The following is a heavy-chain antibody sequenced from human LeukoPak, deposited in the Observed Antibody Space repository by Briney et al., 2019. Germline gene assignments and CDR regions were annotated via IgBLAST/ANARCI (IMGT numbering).Heavy chain of an antibody. D-gene: IGHD3-3*01. Sequence: ASPKVACNTPGHTFTSYYTHWARHTPGQGLEWMGQISPHDGSTRYAQKFQGKVTMTRDTPTSTVYMDLSSMRSDDTAVYCCAKSGSENLPFDYWGQGTRVTVSS. CDR2: ISPHDGST. V-gene: IGHV1-46*01. CDR1: GHTFTSYY. CDR3: AKSGSENLPFDY. J-gene: IGHJ4*02.